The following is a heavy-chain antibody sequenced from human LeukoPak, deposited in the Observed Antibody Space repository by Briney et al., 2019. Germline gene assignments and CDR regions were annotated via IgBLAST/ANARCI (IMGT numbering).Heavy chain of an antibody. CDR2: IYHSGST. J-gene: IGHJ5*02. Sequence: SETLSLTCAVFGGSISSSNWWSWVRQPPGKGLEWIGEIYHSGSTNYNPSLKSRVTISVDKSKNQFSLKLNSVTAADTAVYYCASATRIAAAGTFDPWGQGTLVTVSP. V-gene: IGHV4-4*02. CDR1: GGSISSSNW. CDR3: ASATRIAAAGTFDP. D-gene: IGHD6-13*01.